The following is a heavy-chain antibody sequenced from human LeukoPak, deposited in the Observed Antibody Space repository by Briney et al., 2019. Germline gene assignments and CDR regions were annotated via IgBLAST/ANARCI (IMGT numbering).Heavy chain of an antibody. CDR3: TRDSAPGYFDY. Sequence: PSETLSLTCTVSGGSISSHYWRWIRQPPGKGLEWIGYIYYSGSTNYNPSLKSRVTISVDTSKNQFSLKLSSVTAADTAVYYCTRDSAPGYFDYWGQGTLVTVSS. CDR2: IYYSGST. D-gene: IGHD3-10*01. J-gene: IGHJ4*02. CDR1: GGSISSHY. V-gene: IGHV4-59*11.